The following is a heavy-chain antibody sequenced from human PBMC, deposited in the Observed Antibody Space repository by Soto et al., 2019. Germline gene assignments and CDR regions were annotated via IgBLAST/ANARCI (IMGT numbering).Heavy chain of an antibody. CDR3: TRGGTYSGYGGY. V-gene: IGHV4-34*01. D-gene: IGHD5-12*01. J-gene: IGHJ4*02. Sequence: PSETLSLTCDVYGGSFSGYYWSWFRQPPGKGLEWIGEINHSGSTNYNPSLKSRVIISVYTSKNQFSLKLASVTAADTAVYYCTRGGTYSGYGGYWGQGTLVTVSS. CDR1: GGSFSGYY. CDR2: INHSGST.